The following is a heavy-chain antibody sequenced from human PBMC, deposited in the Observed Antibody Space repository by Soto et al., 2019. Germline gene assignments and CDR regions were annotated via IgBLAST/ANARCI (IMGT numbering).Heavy chain of an antibody. CDR1: GYTFTSYG. V-gene: IGHV1-18*01. CDR3: ARDILSGRQWLVPCDY. CDR2: ISAYNGNT. Sequence: QVQLVQSGAEVKKPGASVKVSCKASGYTFTSYGISWVRQAPGQGLEWMGWISAYNGNTNNAQKLQGRVTMTTDTSTSTAYMELRSLRSDDTAVYDCARDILSGRQWLVPCDYWGQGTLVTVSS. D-gene: IGHD6-19*01. J-gene: IGHJ4*02.